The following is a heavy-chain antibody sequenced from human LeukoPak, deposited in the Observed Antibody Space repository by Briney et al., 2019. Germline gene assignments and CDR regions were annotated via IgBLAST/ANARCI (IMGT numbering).Heavy chain of an antibody. V-gene: IGHV4-4*02. CDR2: VNLQGST. Sequence: SETLSLTCGVSGGSITSTYYWTWVRPPPGKVLEWIGEVNLQGSTNYNPSLMGRVAISVDTSENHISLQLTSVTAADTAVYYCAREGGPYRPLDYSGQGTLVTVSS. J-gene: IGHJ4*02. CDR1: GGSITSTYY. CDR3: AREGGPYRPLDY.